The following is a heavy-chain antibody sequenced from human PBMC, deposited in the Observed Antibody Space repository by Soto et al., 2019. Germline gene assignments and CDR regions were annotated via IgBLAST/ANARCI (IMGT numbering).Heavy chain of an antibody. D-gene: IGHD2-21*02. V-gene: IGHV3-9*01. J-gene: IGHJ4*02. CDR1: VCIFDKHA. Sequence: SLRLCCAASVCIFDKHAMKWVLQAPGIGLERIAGGSWNSGRIAYADSAMRRFIISGVNAKNSLYLQMNSLGAGDTDLYYCARDRCGGDCYSFDDWCQGTPVNV. CDR3: ARDRCGGDCYSFDD. CDR2: GSWNSGRI.